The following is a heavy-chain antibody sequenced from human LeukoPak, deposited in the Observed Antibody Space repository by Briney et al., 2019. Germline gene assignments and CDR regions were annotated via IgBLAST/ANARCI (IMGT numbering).Heavy chain of an antibody. J-gene: IGHJ6*02. CDR1: GFTFSSYN. CDR3: ARDLLVDGYPIYYYYGMDV. D-gene: IGHD5-18*01. V-gene: IGHV3-48*02. CDR2: ISSSSSTI. Sequence: PGGSLRLSCAASGFTFSSYNLHWVRQAPGKGLEWVSCISSSSSTIYYADSVKGRFTISRDNAKNSLYLQMNSLRDEDTAVYYCARDLLVDGYPIYYYYGMDVWGQGTTVTVSS.